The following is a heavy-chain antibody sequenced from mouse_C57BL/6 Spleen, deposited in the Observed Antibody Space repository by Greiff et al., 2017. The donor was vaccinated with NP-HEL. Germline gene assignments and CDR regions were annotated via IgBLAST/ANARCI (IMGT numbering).Heavy chain of an antibody. J-gene: IGHJ1*03. CDR1: GYTFTSYG. V-gene: IGHV1-81*01. D-gene: IGHD1-1*01. CDR3: AREGYGSIWYFDV. CDR2: IYPRSGNT. Sequence: QVQLQQSGAELARPGASVKLSCKASGYTFTSYGISWVKQRTGQGLEWIGEIYPRSGNTYYNEKFKGKATLTADKSSSTAYMERRSLTSEDAAVYFCAREGYGSIWYFDVWGTGTTVTVSS.